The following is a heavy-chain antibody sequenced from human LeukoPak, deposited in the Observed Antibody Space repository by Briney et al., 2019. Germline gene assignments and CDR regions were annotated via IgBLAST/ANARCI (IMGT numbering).Heavy chain of an antibody. V-gene: IGHV4-34*01. CDR2: INPSGST. Sequence: SETLSLTCAVYGGSFSGYYWSWIRQPPGKGLEWIGEINPSGSTNYNPSLKSRVTISVDTSKNQFSLKLSSVTAADTAVYYCASGPGMDVWGQGTTVTVSS. J-gene: IGHJ6*02. CDR1: GGSFSGYY. CDR3: ASGPGMDV.